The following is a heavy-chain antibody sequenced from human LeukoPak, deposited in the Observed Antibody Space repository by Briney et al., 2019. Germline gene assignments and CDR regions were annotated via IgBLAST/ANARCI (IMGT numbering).Heavy chain of an antibody. D-gene: IGHD1-26*01. CDR1: GGSFSRGGYY. CDR3: ARSNSGSSSWFDP. V-gene: IGHV4-39*01. CDR2: MYYSGST. Sequence: SETLSLTCNVSGGSFSRGGYYWTWIRQHPGKGLEWIGSMYYSGSTYYNPSLKSRVTISVDTSKNQFSLRLSFVTAADTAVHVCARSNSGSSSWFDPWGQGTLVTVSS. J-gene: IGHJ5*02.